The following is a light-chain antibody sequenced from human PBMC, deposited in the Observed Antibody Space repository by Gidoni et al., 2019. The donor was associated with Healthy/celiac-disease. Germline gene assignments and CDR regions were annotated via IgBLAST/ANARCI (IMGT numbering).Light chain of an antibody. CDR3: QSYDSSLSGWV. Sequence: QSVLTQPPSVSGAPGQRVTISCTGSSSNIGAGYEVHWYQQLPGTAPKLLIYDNNNRPSGVPDRFSGSKSGTSSSLAITGLQAEDEADYYCQSYDSSLSGWVFGGGTKLTVL. CDR1: SSNIGAGYE. CDR2: DNN. V-gene: IGLV1-40*01. J-gene: IGLJ3*02.